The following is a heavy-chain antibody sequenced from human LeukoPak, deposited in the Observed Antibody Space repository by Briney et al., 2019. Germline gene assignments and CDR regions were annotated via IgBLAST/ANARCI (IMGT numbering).Heavy chain of an antibody. J-gene: IGHJ4*02. CDR1: AFSLSAYN. V-gene: IGHV3-21*04. D-gene: IGHD1-26*01. CDR3: VRDRGTYRPIDY. CDR2: ISFTGTYV. Sequence: GGSLRLSCAASAFSLSAYNMNWVRKAPGKGLEWVSSISFTGTYVYYADSVQGQLTISRVNAQNSLYLQMNSLRAEDTAIYYCVRDRGTYRPIDYWGQGTLVTVSS.